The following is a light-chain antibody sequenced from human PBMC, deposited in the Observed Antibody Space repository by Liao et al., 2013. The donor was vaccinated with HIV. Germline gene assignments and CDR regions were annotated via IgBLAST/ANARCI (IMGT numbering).Light chain of an antibody. J-gene: IGLJ3*02. V-gene: IGLV3-21*01. Sequence: SYELTQPPSVSVAPGKTARITCGGNNIASKSVHWYHQKPGQAPVLVIYSDTDRPSGIPERFSASNSGNTATLTISGTQAMDEADYYCQAWDRSLWVFGGGTKLTVL. CDR3: QAWDRSLWV. CDR2: SDT. CDR1: NIASKS.